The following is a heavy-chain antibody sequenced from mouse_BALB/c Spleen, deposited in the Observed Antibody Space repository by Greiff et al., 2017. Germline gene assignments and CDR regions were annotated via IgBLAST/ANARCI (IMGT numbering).Heavy chain of an antibody. CDR3: TRSPYYYGSSYDYFDY. D-gene: IGHD1-1*01. Sequence: DVQLQESGTVLARPGASVKMSCKASGYTFTSYWMHWVKQRPGQGLEWIGAIYPGNSDTSYNQKFKGKAKLTAVTSTSTAYMELSSLTNEDSAVYYCTRSPYYYGSSYDYFDYWGQGTTLTVSS. V-gene: IGHV1-5*01. CDR2: IYPGNSDT. CDR1: GYTFTSYW. J-gene: IGHJ2*01.